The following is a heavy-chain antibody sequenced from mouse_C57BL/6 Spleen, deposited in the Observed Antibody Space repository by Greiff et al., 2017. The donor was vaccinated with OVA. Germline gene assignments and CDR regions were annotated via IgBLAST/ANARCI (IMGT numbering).Heavy chain of an antibody. CDR2: ISDGGSYT. CDR3: ARDYYGSSYDYLDY. V-gene: IGHV5-4*01. Sequence: EVNVVESGGGLVKPGGSLKLSCAASGFTFSSYAMSWVRQTPEKRLEWVATISDGGSYTYYPDNVKGRFTISRDNAKNNLYLQMSHLKSEDTAMDCCARDYYGSSYDYLDYWGQGTTLTVSS. J-gene: IGHJ2*01. CDR1: GFTFSSYA. D-gene: IGHD1-1*01.